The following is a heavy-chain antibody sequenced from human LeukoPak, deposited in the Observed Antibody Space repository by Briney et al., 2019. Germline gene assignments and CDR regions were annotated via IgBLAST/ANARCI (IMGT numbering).Heavy chain of an antibody. CDR3: ARDVRNRVGLNYYHQYMDV. J-gene: IGHJ6*03. V-gene: IGHV3-7*01. CDR1: RTTFIHYW. CDR2: INQDGSEK. D-gene: IGHD1-26*01. Sequence: GGSLRLSCAASRTTFIHYWMSWVGQAPGKGVEGVANINQDGSEKYYVDSVKGRFIISRDNAENSVYLHMNSLRADDTAVYYCARDVRNRVGLNYYHQYMDVWGKGTTVTVSS.